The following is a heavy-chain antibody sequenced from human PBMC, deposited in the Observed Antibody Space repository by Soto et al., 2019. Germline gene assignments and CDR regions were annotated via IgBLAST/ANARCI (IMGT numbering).Heavy chain of an antibody. CDR1: GYTLTSYG. D-gene: IGHD2-21*02. CDR2: ISAYNGNT. CDR3: ARDRSGVVVTLNMDV. J-gene: IGHJ6*02. Sequence: GASVKVSCKASGYTLTSYGISWVRQAPGQGLEWMGWISAYNGNTNYAQKLQGRVTMTTDTSTSTAYMELRSLRSDDTAVYYCARDRSGVVVTLNMDVWGQGTTVTVSS. V-gene: IGHV1-18*04.